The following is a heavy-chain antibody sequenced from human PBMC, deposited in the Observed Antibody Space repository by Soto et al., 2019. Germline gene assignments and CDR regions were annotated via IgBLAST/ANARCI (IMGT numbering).Heavy chain of an antibody. V-gene: IGHV3-30-3*01. J-gene: IGHJ4*02. Sequence: QVQLVESGGGVVQPGRSLRLSCAASGFTFSSYAMHWVRQAPGKGLEWVAVISYDGSNKYYADSVKGRFTISRDNSKNTLYLQMNSLRAEDTAVYYCAEEGASLDYWGQGTLVTVSS. CDR3: AEEGASLDY. CDR2: ISYDGSNK. CDR1: GFTFSSYA.